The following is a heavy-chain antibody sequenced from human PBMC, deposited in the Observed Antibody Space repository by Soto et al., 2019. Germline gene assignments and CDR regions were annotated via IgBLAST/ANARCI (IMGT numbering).Heavy chain of an antibody. CDR2: IDYTGNT. Sequence: SETLSLTCTVSGGSISSSSYYWGCIRQPPGKGLEWIASIDYTGNTFYNPSLTSRVTISVDTSKNQFSLKVTSVTAADTAVYYCARINKGYGTDSWGPGTLVTVSS. CDR3: ARINKGYGTDS. CDR1: GGSISSSSYY. D-gene: IGHD5-18*01. V-gene: IGHV4-39*01. J-gene: IGHJ4*02.